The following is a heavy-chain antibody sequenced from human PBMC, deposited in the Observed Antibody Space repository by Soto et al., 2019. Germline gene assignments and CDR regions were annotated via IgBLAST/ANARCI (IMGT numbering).Heavy chain of an antibody. CDR1: GGTFSSYA. D-gene: IGHD1-26*01. CDR3: ARDLAKGGGSAGFDY. V-gene: IGHV1-2*02. CDR2: INPKSGGT. J-gene: IGHJ4*02. Sequence: AASVKVSCKASGGTFSSYAISWVRQAPGQGLEWMGGINPKSGGTMYPQKFQGRVTMTWDTSISTAYMALTRLRSDDTAVYYCARDLAKGGGSAGFDYWGQGTLVTVSS.